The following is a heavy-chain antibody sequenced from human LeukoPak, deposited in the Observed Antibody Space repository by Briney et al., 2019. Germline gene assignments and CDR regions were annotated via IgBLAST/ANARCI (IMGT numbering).Heavy chain of an antibody. CDR1: GGSINSGGYY. J-gene: IGHJ5*02. D-gene: IGHD6-13*01. V-gene: IGHV4-30-2*01. CDR3: AREKDGSWP. CDR2: IYHSGST. Sequence: PSQTLSLTGTVSGGSINSGGYYWSWIRQPPGKGLEWIGYIYHSGSTYYNPSLKSRVTISVDRSKNQFSLKLSSVTAADTAVYYCAREKDGSWPWGQGTLVTVSS.